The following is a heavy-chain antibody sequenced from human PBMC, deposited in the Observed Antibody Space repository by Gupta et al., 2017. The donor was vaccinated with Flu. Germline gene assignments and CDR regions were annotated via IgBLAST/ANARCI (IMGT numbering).Heavy chain of an antibody. CDR3: AKDRVRRSSGYGMDL. D-gene: IGHD3-22*01. V-gene: IGHV3-30*18. J-gene: IGHJ6*02. CDR2: VSHDGSQN. Sequence: QVQLVESGGGVVQPGESLRLACAASGFPFGMYGMSWVRQAPGKGLEWVAVVSHDGSQNNYADSVKGRFTISRDNAKGILYLEMNSLRSEDTALYYCAKDRVRRSSGYGMDLWGLGTTVTVSS. CDR1: GFPFGMYG.